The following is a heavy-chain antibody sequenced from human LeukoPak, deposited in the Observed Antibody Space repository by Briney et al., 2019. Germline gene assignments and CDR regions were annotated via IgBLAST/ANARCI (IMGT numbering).Heavy chain of an antibody. Sequence: SETLSLTCTVSGGFLTTRYWAWVRQPAGRGLEWIGRVHSTGSASYSPYFESRVSMSVNTSKNQLSLRLTSVTVADSAMYYCARYCNSASCSDFKGAFDIWGHGTMVTVSS. D-gene: IGHD2-2*01. CDR2: VHSTGSA. CDR1: GGFLTTRY. CDR3: ARYCNSASCSDFKGAFDI. J-gene: IGHJ3*02. V-gene: IGHV4-4*07.